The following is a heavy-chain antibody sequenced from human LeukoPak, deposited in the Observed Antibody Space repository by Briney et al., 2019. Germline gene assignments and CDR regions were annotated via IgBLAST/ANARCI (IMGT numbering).Heavy chain of an antibody. V-gene: IGHV4-39*02. J-gene: IGHJ5*02. CDR3: AKDRYSSSP. Sequence: PSETLSLTCTVSGGSIRSSYYYWGWIRQPPGKGLEWIGSIYDSGSTYYNPSLKSRVTISVDTSKNQFSLKLNSVTAADTAVYYCAKDRYSSSPWGQGTLVTVSS. D-gene: IGHD6-19*01. CDR1: GGSIRSSYYY. CDR2: IYDSGST.